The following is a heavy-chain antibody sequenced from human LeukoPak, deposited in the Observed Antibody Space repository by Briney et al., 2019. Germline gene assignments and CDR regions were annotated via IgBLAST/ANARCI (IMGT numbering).Heavy chain of an antibody. Sequence: PSEPLSLTCAVYGGSFSGYYWSWLRQPPGKGLEWIGEINHSGSTNYNSSLKSRVTISVDTSKNQFSLKLSSVTAADTAVYYCARDPYCGGDCPYYFDYWGQGTLVTVSS. CDR1: GGSFSGYY. CDR2: INHSGST. J-gene: IGHJ4*02. CDR3: ARDPYCGGDCPYYFDY. V-gene: IGHV4-34*01. D-gene: IGHD2-21*02.